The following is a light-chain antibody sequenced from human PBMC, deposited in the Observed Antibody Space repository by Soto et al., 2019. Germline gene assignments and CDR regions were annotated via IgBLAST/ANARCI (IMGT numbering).Light chain of an antibody. CDR1: NTDLGVYGY. Sequence: QSALAQPASVSGSFGQSITISCSGPNTDLGVYGYVSWYQHHPGKAPKLLIYDVNNRPSGISDRFSGSKSCDTASLTISGLPAEDGGDYFCFSKISGFVYGFGTGTKVTVL. V-gene: IGLV2-14*01. CDR3: FSKISGFVYG. J-gene: IGLJ1*01. CDR2: DVN.